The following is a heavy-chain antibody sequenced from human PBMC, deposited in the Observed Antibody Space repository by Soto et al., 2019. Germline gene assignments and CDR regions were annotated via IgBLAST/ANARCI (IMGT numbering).Heavy chain of an antibody. CDR1: GGTFSSHA. Sequence: SVKVSCKASGGTFSSHAIRWVRQAPGRGLEWMGGIIPIFGTANYAQKFQGRVTITADESTSTAYLELSSLRSEDTAVYYCARDEGAYRDYYDSSGYYYGMDVWGQGTTVTVSS. J-gene: IGHJ6*02. D-gene: IGHD3-22*01. V-gene: IGHV1-69*13. CDR2: IIPIFGTA. CDR3: ARDEGAYRDYYDSSGYYYGMDV.